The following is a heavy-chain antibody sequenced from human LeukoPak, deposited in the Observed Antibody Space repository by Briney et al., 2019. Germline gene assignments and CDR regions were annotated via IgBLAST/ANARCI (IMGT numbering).Heavy chain of an antibody. CDR2: INPNSGGT. V-gene: IGHV1-2*02. CDR3: ARAVTYYYGSGSYTDFDY. J-gene: IGHJ4*02. CDR1: RYTFTDYY. D-gene: IGHD3-10*01. Sequence: ASVKVSCKASRYTFTDYYMHWVRQAPGQGLEWMGWINPNSGGTNYAQKFQGRVTMTRDTSISTAYMELSRLRSDDTAVYYCARAVTYYYGSGSYTDFDYWGQGTLVTVSS.